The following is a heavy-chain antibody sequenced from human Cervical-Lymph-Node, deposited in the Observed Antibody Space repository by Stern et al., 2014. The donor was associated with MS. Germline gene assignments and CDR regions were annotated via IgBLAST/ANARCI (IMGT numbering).Heavy chain of an antibody. CDR3: MGVGDAMHV. Sequence: QLVQSGGGVVQPGRSLTLSCAASGFSLSNSGMHWVRQAPGKGLEWVSVMSFVGGNKKYGDSVKGRFSISRDMANNTLFLQMNSLRPEDTAVYYCMGVGDAMHVWGQGTTVIVSS. CDR1: GFSLSNSG. V-gene: IGHV3-30*03. J-gene: IGHJ6*02. CDR2: MSFVGGNK.